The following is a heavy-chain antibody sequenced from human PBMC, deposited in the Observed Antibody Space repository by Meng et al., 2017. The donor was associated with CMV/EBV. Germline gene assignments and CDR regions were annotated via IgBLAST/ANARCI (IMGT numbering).Heavy chain of an antibody. Sequence: SVKVSCKATGGTFSSYAISWVRQAPGQGLEWMGGIIPILGIANYAQKFQGRVTITADKSTSTAYMELSSLRSEDTAVYYCARASFRFHYYYYGMDVWGQGTTVTVSS. CDR3: ARASFRFHYYYYGMDV. CDR2: IIPILGIA. J-gene: IGHJ6*02. D-gene: IGHD3-16*02. V-gene: IGHV1-69*10. CDR1: GGTFSSYA.